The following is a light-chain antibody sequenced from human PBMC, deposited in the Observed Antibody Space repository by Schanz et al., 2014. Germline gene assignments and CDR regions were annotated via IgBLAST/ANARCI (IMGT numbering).Light chain of an antibody. Sequence: QSALTQPASVSGSPGQSITISCTGTSSDVGSYKLVSWYQQHPGKAPKLMIYEGSKRPSGVPDRFSGSKSGNTASLTVSGLQAEDENDYYCSSYAGSNNLVFGGGTKLTVL. CDR2: EGS. CDR1: SSDVGSYKL. CDR3: SSYAGSNNLV. J-gene: IGLJ3*02. V-gene: IGLV2-14*02.